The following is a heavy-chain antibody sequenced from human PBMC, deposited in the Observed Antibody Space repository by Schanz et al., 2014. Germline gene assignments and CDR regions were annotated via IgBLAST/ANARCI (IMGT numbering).Heavy chain of an antibody. CDR3: ARDRDQWDGNFCDF. CDR2: INGYNAHT. CDR1: CYPFTSSG. J-gene: IGHJ4*02. D-gene: IGHD1-26*01. Sequence: QVQLVQSFSSFPPPFSSFKVSFNSSCYPFTSSGFSWVRQAPGQGLEWMGWINGYNAHTNYAQKFQGRVTMTTDTSTSTVYMELRSLRSDDTAVYYCARDRDQWDGNFCDFWGQGTLVTVSS. V-gene: IGHV1-18*01.